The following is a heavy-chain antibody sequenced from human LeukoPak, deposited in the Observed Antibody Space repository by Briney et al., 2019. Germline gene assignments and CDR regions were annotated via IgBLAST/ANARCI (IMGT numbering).Heavy chain of an antibody. V-gene: IGHV4-59*01. D-gene: IGHD3-3*01. J-gene: IGHJ4*02. CDR1: GGSISSYY. CDR3: AREFNFWSGLDY. Sequence: SETLSLTCTVSGGSISSYYWSWIRQPPRKGLEWIGYIYYSGSTNYNPSLKSRVTISVDTSKNQFSLKLSSVTAADTAVYYCAREFNFWSGLDYWGQGTLVTVSS. CDR2: IYYSGST.